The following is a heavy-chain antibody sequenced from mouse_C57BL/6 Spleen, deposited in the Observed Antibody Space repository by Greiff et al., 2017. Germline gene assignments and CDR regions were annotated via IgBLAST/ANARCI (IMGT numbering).Heavy chain of an antibody. V-gene: IGHV2-9-1*01. J-gene: IGHJ2*01. CDR1: GFSLTSYA. D-gene: IGHD2-4*01. CDR3: ARKVTGDDSHYFDY. Sequence: VQGVESGPGLVAPSPSLSITCTVSGFSLTSYAISWVRQPPGKGLEWLGVIWPGGGTNYNSALKSRLSISKDNSESQVFLKMNSLQTDDTARYYGARKVTGDDSHYFDYWGQGTTLTVSS. CDR2: IWPGGGT.